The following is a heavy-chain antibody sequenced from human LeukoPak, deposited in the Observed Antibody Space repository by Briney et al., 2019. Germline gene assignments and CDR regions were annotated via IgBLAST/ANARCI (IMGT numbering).Heavy chain of an antibody. CDR2: ISAYNGNT. V-gene: IGHV1-18*01. CDR1: GYTFTCYG. Sequence: APVKVSCKASGYTFTCYGISWVRQAPGQGLEWMGWISAYNGNTNYAQKLQGRVTMTTDTSTSTAYMELRSLRSDDTAVYYCARDPYDYVWGSYRYPDYWGQGTLVTVSS. J-gene: IGHJ4*02. D-gene: IGHD3-16*02. CDR3: ARDPYDYVWGSYRYPDY.